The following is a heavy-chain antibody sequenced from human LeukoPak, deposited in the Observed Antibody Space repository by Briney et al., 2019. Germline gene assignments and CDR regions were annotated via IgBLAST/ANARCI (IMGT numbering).Heavy chain of an antibody. CDR2: INPSGGRT. D-gene: IGHD4-17*01. J-gene: IGHJ5*02. CDR3: ARDQGDYEVNWFDP. V-gene: IGHV1-46*01. Sequence: ASVKVSCKASGYTFTSDYIHWVRQAPGQGLEWLGIINPSGGRTTYGQNFQGRVTMTRDTSTSTVYMELSSLRSEDTAVYYCARDQGDYEVNWFDPWGQGTLVTVSS. CDR1: GYTFTSDY.